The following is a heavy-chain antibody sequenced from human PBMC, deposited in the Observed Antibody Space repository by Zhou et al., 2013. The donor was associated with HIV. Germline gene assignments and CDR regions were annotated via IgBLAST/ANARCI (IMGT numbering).Heavy chain of an antibody. CDR2: MNPNSGNT. D-gene: IGHD6-13*01. CDR3: ARGRTLMYSSSWPY. CDR1: GYNFINYD. J-gene: IGHJ4*02. Sequence: QVQLVQSGAEVKKPGASVKVSCKSSGYNFINYDINWVRQATGQGLEWMGWMNPNSGNTGYAQKFQGRVTMTRNTSISIAYMELSSLRSEDTAMYYCARGRTLMYSSSWPYWGQGTLVTVSS. V-gene: IGHV1-8*01.